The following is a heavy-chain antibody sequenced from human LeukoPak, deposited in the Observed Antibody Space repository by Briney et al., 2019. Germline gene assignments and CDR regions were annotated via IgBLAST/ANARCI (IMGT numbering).Heavy chain of an antibody. Sequence: SETLSLTCAVYGGSFRGYYWSWIRQPPGKGLEWIGEINHSGSTTYNPSLKSRVTISVDTSKNQFSLKLTSVTAADTAVYYCAREDLGAETTMDYWGQGNLLSVSS. D-gene: IGHD1-1*01. J-gene: IGHJ4*02. CDR1: GGSFRGYY. CDR2: INHSGST. CDR3: AREDLGAETTMDY. V-gene: IGHV4-34*01.